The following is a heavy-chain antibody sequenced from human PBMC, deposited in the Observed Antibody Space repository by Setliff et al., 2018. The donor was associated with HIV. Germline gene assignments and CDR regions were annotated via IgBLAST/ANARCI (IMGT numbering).Heavy chain of an antibody. CDR1: GFSLSTSGVC. J-gene: IGHJ6*03. Sequence: SGPTLVNPTQTLTLTCTFSGFSLSTSGVCVGWIRQPPGKALEWLALIYWGDDKRYSPSLKSRLTVSKDTSKNQVVLTMTNMDPVDTATYYCAHILQDPPSHFYYYFYMDVWGKGTTVTV. D-gene: IGHD3-3*02. V-gene: IGHV2-5*02. CDR3: AHILQDPPSHFYYYFYMDV. CDR2: IYWGDDK.